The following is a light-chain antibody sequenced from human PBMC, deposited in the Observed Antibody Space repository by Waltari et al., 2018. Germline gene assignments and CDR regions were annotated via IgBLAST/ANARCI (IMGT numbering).Light chain of an antibody. J-gene: IGKJ4*01. Sequence: EIVLTQSPATLSLSPGERATLSCRASQSVSTYLAWYQQRLGQAPRLLIYDSSNRATGIPARFSGSGSETDFTLTISSLEPEDFAVYYCQQRYKWPLTFGGGSKVEI. CDR3: QQRYKWPLT. V-gene: IGKV3-11*01. CDR2: DSS. CDR1: QSVSTY.